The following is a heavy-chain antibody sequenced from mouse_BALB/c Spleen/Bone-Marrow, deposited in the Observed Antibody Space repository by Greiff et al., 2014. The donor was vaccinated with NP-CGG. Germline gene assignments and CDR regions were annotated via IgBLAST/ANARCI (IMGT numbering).Heavy chain of an antibody. V-gene: IGHV5-6*01. Sequence: EVKLMESGGDLVKPGGSLKLSCAASGFTFSSYGMSWVRQTPDKRLEWVAAISSGGSYTYYPDSVKGRFTISRDNAKNTLYLQVSSLKSEDTAMYYCARQTYYDYDGYFDYWGQGTTLTVSS. J-gene: IGHJ2*01. CDR2: ISSGGSYT. CDR1: GFTFSSYG. CDR3: ARQTYYDYDGYFDY. D-gene: IGHD2-4*01.